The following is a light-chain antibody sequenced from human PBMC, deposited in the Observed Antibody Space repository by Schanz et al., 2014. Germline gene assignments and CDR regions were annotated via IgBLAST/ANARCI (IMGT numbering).Light chain of an antibody. CDR2: GAS. CDR3: QQYGSSPFT. CDR1: QSVSSY. J-gene: IGKJ3*01. Sequence: EIVLTQSPATLSLSPGERATLSCRASQSVSSYLAWYQQKPGQAPRLLIYGASTRATGIPARFSGSGSGTEFTLTISSLQSEDFAVYYCQQYGSSPFTFGPGTKVDIK. V-gene: IGKV3-15*01.